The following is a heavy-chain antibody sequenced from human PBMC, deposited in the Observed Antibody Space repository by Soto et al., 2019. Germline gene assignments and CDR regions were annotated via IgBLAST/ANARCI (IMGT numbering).Heavy chain of an antibody. CDR3: ARQINWRDGGA. J-gene: IGHJ5*02. CDR2: VNRGASSL. Sequence: GGSLRLSCAASGFSLSDHGVNWVRQAPGKGLEWISSVNRGASSLYYAESVKGRFTMSRDDAKNSVYLQRNSLRDEDTAVYYCARQINWRDGGAWGQGTLVTVSS. V-gene: IGHV3-48*02. CDR1: GFSLSDHG. D-gene: IGHD3-16*01.